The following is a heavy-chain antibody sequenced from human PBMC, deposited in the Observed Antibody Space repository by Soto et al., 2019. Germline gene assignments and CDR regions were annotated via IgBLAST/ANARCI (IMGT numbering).Heavy chain of an antibody. D-gene: IGHD3-22*01. CDR1: GFTVSSNY. V-gene: IGHV3-53*01. CDR2: IYSGGST. J-gene: IGHJ4*02. Sequence: PGGSLRLSCAASGFTVSSNYMSWVRQAPGKGLEWVSVIYSGGSTYYADSVKGRFTISRDNSKNTLYLQMNSLRAEDTAVYYCARDDPRSGYYSIDYWGQGTLVTVSS. CDR3: ARDDPRSGYYSIDY.